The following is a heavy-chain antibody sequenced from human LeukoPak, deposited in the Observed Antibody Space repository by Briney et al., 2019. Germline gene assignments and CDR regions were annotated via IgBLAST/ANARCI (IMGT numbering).Heavy chain of an antibody. CDR1: GFTFSSYS. CDR2: ISSSSSYI. D-gene: IGHD3-10*01. J-gene: IGHJ4*02. CDR3: ARDDGSGSYLGH. V-gene: IGHV3-21*01. Sequence: GGSLRLSCAASGFTFSSYSMNWVRQAPGKGLEWVSSISSSSSYIYYADSVKGRFTISRDNAKNSLYLQMNSLRAEDTAVYYCARDDGSGSYLGHWGQGTLVTVSS.